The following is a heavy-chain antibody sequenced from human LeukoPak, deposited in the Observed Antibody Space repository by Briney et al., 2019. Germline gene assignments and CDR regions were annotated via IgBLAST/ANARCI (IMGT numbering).Heavy chain of an antibody. CDR1: GFTVSSNY. Sequence: GGSLRLSCAASGFTVSSNYMTWVRQAPGKGLEWVSVISRGGTRSYADSVKGRFTISRDNSNNTLYLQMNSLRAEDTAVYYCARGSEYYYDSSGYYHYWGQGTLVTVSS. J-gene: IGHJ4*02. D-gene: IGHD3-22*01. CDR2: ISRGGTR. CDR3: ARGSEYYYDSSGYYHY. V-gene: IGHV3-66*01.